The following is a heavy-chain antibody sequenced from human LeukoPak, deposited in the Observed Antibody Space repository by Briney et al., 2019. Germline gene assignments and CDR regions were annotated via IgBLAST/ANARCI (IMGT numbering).Heavy chain of an antibody. J-gene: IGHJ4*02. CDR2: IKEDGSVK. Sequence: GGSLRLSCAASGFTFSSYWMSWVRQAPGKGLEWVANIKEDGSVKYYVDSVKGRFTISRDNTKNALYLQMNSLRADDTAVYFCARDSTWRLDYWGQGTLITVSS. V-gene: IGHV3-7*03. CDR1: GFTFSSYW. D-gene: IGHD5-12*01. CDR3: ARDSTWRLDY.